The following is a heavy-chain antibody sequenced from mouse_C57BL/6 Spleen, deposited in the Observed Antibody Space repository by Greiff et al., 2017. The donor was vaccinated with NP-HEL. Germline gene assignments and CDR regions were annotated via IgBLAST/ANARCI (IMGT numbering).Heavy chain of an antibody. V-gene: IGHV3-1*01. CDR1: GYSITSGYD. Sequence: EVKLMESGPGMVKPSQSLSLTCTVTGYSITSGYDWHWIRHFPGNKLEWMGYISYSGSTNYNPSLTSRISITHDTSTHPFFLRLTSVTTEDTATYYGARAGYYDYDGYYFDDWGQGTTLTVDS. CDR2: ISYSGST. D-gene: IGHD2-4*01. J-gene: IGHJ2*01. CDR3: ARAGYYDYDGYYFDD.